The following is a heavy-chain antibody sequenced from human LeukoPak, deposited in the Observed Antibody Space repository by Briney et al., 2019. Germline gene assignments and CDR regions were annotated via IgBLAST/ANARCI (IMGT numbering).Heavy chain of an antibody. D-gene: IGHD3-9*01. Sequence: GASVKVSCKASGYTFTSYDINWVRQATGQGLEWMGWMNPNSGNTGYAQKFQGRVTMTEDTSTDTAYMELSSLRSEDTAVYYCATGYYDILTGSPGEFDYWGQGTLVTVPS. CDR2: MNPNSGNT. CDR1: GYTFTSYD. CDR3: ATGYYDILTGSPGEFDY. J-gene: IGHJ4*02. V-gene: IGHV1-8*01.